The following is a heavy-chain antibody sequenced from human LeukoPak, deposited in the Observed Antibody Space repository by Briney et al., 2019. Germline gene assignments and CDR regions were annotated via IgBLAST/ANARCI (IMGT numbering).Heavy chain of an antibody. CDR1: GFTFSDYY. J-gene: IGHJ4*02. CDR2: IKQDGSEK. CDR3: AKDLLGQWPTVIDY. Sequence: GGSLRLSCAASGFTFSDYYMSWIRQAPGKGLEWVANIKQDGSEKYYVDSVKGRFTISRDNAKNSLYLQMNSLRAEDTAVYYCAKDLLGQWPTVIDYWGQGTLVTVSS. V-gene: IGHV3-7*01. D-gene: IGHD6-19*01.